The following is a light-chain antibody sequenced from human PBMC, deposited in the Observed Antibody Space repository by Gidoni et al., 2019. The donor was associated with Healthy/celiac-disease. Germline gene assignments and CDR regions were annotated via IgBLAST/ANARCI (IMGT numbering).Light chain of an antibody. J-gene: IGKJ4*01. V-gene: IGKV4-1*01. CDR1: QSVLYSSTNKND. CDR2: WAS. Sequence: DIVMTQSPDSLAVSLGERATINGQSSQSVLYSSTNKNDLACYQQKPGQPPKLRMYWASTRESGVPDRLSGSGSGTDFTLTISSLQAEDVAVYYCQQYYSTLTFGGGTKVEIK. CDR3: QQYYSTLT.